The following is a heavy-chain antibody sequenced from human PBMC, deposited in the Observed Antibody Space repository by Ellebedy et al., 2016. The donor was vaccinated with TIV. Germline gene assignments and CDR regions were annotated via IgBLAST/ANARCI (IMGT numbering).Heavy chain of an antibody. CDR2: IYYSGST. CDR3: ARHSSYDQTHLDY. Sequence: MPSETLSLTCTVSGGSISSSSYYWGWIRQPPGKGLEWIGSIYYSGSTYYNPSLKSRVTISVDTSKNQFSLKLSSVTAADTAVDYCARHSSYDQTHLDYWGQGTLVTVSS. D-gene: IGHD5-18*01. V-gene: IGHV4-39*01. CDR1: GGSISSSSYY. J-gene: IGHJ4*02.